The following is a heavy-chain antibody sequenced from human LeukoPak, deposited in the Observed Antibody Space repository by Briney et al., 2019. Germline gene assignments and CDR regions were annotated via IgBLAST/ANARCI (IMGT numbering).Heavy chain of an antibody. CDR1: GYAFTGYY. D-gene: IGHD1/OR15-1a*01. J-gene: IGHJ6*03. V-gene: IGHV1-2*02. Sequence: GASVKVSCKASGYAFTGYYIHWVRQAPGQGLEWMGWINPNSGDTDYAQRFQGRVTMTRDTSISTAYMELSRLRSDDTAVYFCARDKEQNPYYYYYYYMDVWGKGTTVTVSS. CDR2: INPNSGDT. CDR3: ARDKEQNPYYYYYYYMDV.